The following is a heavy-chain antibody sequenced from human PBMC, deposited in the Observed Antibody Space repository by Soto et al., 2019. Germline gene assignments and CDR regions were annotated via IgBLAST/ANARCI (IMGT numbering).Heavy chain of an antibody. D-gene: IGHD6-13*01. CDR1: GYTFTSYG. V-gene: IGHV1-18*04. CDR2: ISAYNGNT. Sequence: GASVKVSCKASGYTFTSYGISWVRQAPGQGLEWMGWISAYNGNTNYAQKLQGRVTMTTDTSTSTAYMELMSLRSDETAVYYCARVGQQLVHYYYGMDVWGQGTTVTVSS. CDR3: ARVGQQLVHYYYGMDV. J-gene: IGHJ6*02.